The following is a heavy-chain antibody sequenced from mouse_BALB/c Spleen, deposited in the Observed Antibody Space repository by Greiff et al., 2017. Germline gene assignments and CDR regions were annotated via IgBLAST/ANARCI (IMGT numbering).Heavy chain of an antibody. Sequence: VQLQQSGPELVKPGASVKISCKASGYAFSSSWMNWVKQRPGQGLEWIGRIYPGDGDTNYNGKFNGKATLTADKSSSTAYMQLSSLTSVDSAVYFCARLYVDYWGQGTTLTVSS. D-gene: IGHD2-10*02. CDR2: IYPGDGDT. CDR1: GYAFSSSW. V-gene: IGHV1-82*01. CDR3: ARLYVDY. J-gene: IGHJ2*01.